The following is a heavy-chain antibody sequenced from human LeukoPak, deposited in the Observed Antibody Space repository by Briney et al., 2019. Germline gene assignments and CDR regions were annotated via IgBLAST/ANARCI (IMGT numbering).Heavy chain of an antibody. Sequence: GGALRLSCAASGFTFSSYSMNWVRQAPGKGLEWVSSISSSSSYIYYADSVKGRFTISRDNAKNSLYLQMNSLRAEDTAVYYCARTGLSGYFDYWGQGTLVTVSS. J-gene: IGHJ4*02. CDR2: ISSSSSYI. CDR1: GFTFSSYS. V-gene: IGHV3-21*01. CDR3: ARTGLSGYFDY. D-gene: IGHD3-3*01.